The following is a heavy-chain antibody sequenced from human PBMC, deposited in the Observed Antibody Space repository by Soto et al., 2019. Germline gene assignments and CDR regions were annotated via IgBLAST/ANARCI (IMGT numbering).Heavy chain of an antibody. Sequence: KTSETLSLTCTVSGGSVSSGSYYWSWIRQPPGKGLEWIGYIYYSGSTNYNPSLKSRVTISVDTSKNQFSLKLSSVTAADTAVYYCASERRIQLSYGMDVWGQGTTVTVSS. CDR1: GGSVSSGSYY. J-gene: IGHJ6*02. CDR2: IYYSGST. CDR3: ASERRIQLSYGMDV. D-gene: IGHD5-18*01. V-gene: IGHV4-61*01.